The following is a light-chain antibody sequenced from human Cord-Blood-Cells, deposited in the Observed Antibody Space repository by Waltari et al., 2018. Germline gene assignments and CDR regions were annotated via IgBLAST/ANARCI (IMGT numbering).Light chain of an antibody. V-gene: IGKV3-11*01. CDR3: QQRSNWHT. CDR1: QSVSSY. CDR2: DAS. J-gene: IGKJ1*01. Sequence: EIVLTQSPATLSLSPGERATLSCRASQSVSSYLAGYQQKPGQAPRLLIYDASNRATGIPARFSGSGSGTDFTLTISSLEPEDFAVYYCQQRSNWHTFGQGTKVEIK.